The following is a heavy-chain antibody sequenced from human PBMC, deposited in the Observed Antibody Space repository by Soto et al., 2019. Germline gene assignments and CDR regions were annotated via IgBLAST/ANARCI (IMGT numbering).Heavy chain of an antibody. Sequence: QVQLVESGGGVVQPGRSLRLSCAASGFTLSNFAMHWVRQAPGKGLEWVAVVSCGGTDTYYADSVKGRFTISRDNSKNTVCLQLNSPRTEDTAWYYGARDPGQDGNIYSTLHDWGQGTVVTVSS. CDR3: ARDPGQDGNIYSTLHD. V-gene: IGHV3-30-3*01. CDR2: VSCGGTDT. D-gene: IGHD2-8*01. J-gene: IGHJ1*01. CDR1: GFTLSNFA.